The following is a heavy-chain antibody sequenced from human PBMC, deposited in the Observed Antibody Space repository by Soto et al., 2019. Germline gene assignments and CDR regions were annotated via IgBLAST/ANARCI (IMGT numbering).Heavy chain of an antibody. Sequence: SETLSLTCTVSGGSIIGYYWTWSRQPAWKGLEWIGLIYTRGSTNYNPALKSRVTMSVDTSKNQFSLKLSSVTAADTAVYYCARGYYYGSGSYYLDYYYYGMDVWGQGTTVTVSS. CDR2: IYTRGST. CDR1: GGSIIGYY. D-gene: IGHD3-10*01. CDR3: ARGYYYGSGSYYLDYYYYGMDV. J-gene: IGHJ6*02. V-gene: IGHV4-4*07.